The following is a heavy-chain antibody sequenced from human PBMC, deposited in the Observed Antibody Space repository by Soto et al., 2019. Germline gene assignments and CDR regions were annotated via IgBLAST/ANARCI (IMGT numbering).Heavy chain of an antibody. V-gene: IGHV3-7*01. Sequence: EGQLVESGGGLVQPGGSLRLSCAASQLTFSPYYMSWVRQAPGKGLEWVAHIKEDGSEKFYVDSVKGRFTISRDNAHNLLFLQMNSLRVEDTAVYYCARSQWSASDIWGQGTMVTVSS. CDR3: ARSQWSASDI. J-gene: IGHJ3*02. CDR2: IKEDGSEK. D-gene: IGHD3-3*01. CDR1: QLTFSPYY.